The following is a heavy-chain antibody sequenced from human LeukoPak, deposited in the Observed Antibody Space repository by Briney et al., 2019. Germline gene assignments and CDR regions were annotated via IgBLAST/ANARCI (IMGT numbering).Heavy chain of an antibody. D-gene: IGHD1-26*01. J-gene: IGHJ3*02. CDR3: ARDRSYGRRAFDI. CDR1: GYTFTSYG. CDR2: ISAYNGNT. V-gene: IGHV1-18*01. Sequence: SVKVSCKASGYTFTSYGISWVRQPPGQGLEWMGWISAYNGNTNYAQKLQGRVTMTTDTSTSTAYMELRSLRSDDTAVYYCARDRSYGRRAFDIWGQGTMVTVSS.